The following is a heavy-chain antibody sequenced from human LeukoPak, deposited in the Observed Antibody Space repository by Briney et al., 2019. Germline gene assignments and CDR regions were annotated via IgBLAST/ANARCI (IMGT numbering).Heavy chain of an antibody. CDR3: ARFFYYDASLPPY. Sequence: SETLSLTYSVSGGYISTSNYYWGWIRQPPAKGLEWIGTIYYSGRTYYNPSLQSRVTISLDTSQNQLSLQVRSVTVVDTAVYYCARFFYYDASLPPYWGQGTLVTVSS. D-gene: IGHD3-16*01. V-gene: IGHV4-39*01. CDR2: IYYSGRT. CDR1: GGYISTSNYY. J-gene: IGHJ4*02.